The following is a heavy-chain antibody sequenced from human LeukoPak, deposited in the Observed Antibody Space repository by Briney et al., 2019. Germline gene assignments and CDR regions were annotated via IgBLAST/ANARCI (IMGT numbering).Heavy chain of an antibody. CDR3: ARVLWSILLAS. D-gene: IGHD2-2*02. J-gene: IGHJ4*02. V-gene: IGHV1-8*01. CDR1: GYAFTNSD. CDR2: THPNGGNR. Sequence: GASVKVSCKASGYAFTNSDINWVRQATGPGLEWMGWTHPNGGNRGNAQNLQGSVTITMTTSLSTAYMELSILRSQDTAMYYCARVLWSILLASWGPGALV.